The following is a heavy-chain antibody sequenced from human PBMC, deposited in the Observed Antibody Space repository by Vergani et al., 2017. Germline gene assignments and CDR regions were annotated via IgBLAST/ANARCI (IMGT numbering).Heavy chain of an antibody. CDR3: ARQHCSSTSCLFVPKWFDP. V-gene: IGHV3-21*01. Sequence: DVDLVESGGGFVQPGGSRRLSCAASGFSFRTFSMFWVRQPPGKGLKWVSSISSSSSYIYYADSVKGRFTISRDNAKNSLYLQMNSLRAEDTAVYYCARQHCSSTSCLFVPKWFDPWGQGTLVTVSS. CDR2: ISSSSSYI. CDR1: GFSFRTFS. D-gene: IGHD2-2*01. J-gene: IGHJ5*02.